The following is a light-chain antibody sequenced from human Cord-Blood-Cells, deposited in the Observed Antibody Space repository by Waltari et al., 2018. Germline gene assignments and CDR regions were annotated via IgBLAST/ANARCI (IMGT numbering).Light chain of an antibody. CDR2: EGS. Sequence: SALTQPASASGSPGQSITISCTGTSSDVGSYNLLSWYQQHPGNAPKLMIYEGSKRPSGVSNRFAGSKSGNTASLTISGLQAEDEADYYCCSYAGSSTWVFGGGTKLTVL. CDR1: SSDVGSYNL. J-gene: IGLJ3*02. V-gene: IGLV2-23*01. CDR3: CSYAGSSTWV.